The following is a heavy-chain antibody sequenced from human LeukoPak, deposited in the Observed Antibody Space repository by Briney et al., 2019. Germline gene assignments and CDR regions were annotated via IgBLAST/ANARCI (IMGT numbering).Heavy chain of an antibody. V-gene: IGHV5-51*01. J-gene: IGHJ3*02. CDR2: IYPGDSDT. D-gene: IGHD2/OR15-2a*01. CDR3: AAGIIDAFDI. Sequence: GESLQISCKGSGYIFNSYWIGWVRQLPGKGLEWMGIIYPGDSDTRYSPSFQGQVTISADKSISTAYLQWSSLKASDTAMYYCAAGIIDAFDIWGQGTMVTVSS. CDR1: GYIFNSYW.